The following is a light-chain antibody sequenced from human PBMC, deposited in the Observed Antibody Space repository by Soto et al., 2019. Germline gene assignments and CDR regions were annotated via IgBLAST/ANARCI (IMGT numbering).Light chain of an antibody. J-gene: IGKJ1*01. CDR1: QSVSSN. V-gene: IGKV3-15*01. CDR3: QQYNNWPQT. CDR2: GAS. Sequence: TLSVSPGARATLSCRASQSVSSNLAWYQQKPGQAPRLLIYGASTRATGIPARFSGSGSGTEFTLTISSLQSEDFAVYYCQQYNNWPQTFGQGTKVDIK.